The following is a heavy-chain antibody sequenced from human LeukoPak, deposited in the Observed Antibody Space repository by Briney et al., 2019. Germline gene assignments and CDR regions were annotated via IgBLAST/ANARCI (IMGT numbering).Heavy chain of an antibody. J-gene: IGHJ3*02. CDR3: AKDGTTYGSGSYFDAFDI. Sequence: GGSLRLSCAASGFTFSSYGMSWVRQAPGKGLEWVSAISGSGGSTYYADSVKGRFTISRDNSKNTLYLQMNSLRAEDTAVYYCAKDGTTYGSGSYFDAFDIWGQGTMVTVSS. CDR1: GFTFSSYG. CDR2: ISGSGGST. D-gene: IGHD3-10*01. V-gene: IGHV3-23*01.